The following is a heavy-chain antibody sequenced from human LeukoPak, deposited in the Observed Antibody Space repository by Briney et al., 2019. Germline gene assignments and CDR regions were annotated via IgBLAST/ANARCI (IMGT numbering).Heavy chain of an antibody. CDR1: GFTLSYYW. D-gene: IGHD6-19*01. CDR3: ARRFTEIVVAGRGYGMDV. J-gene: IGHJ6*02. CDR2: MKKGGSEE. Sequence: GESLRLARAAAGFTLSYYWMSWVRQLPGRVLEWVANMKKGGSEEKNMVFAKGRFTISRDNAKNSVYLQLNSMRADDTAVYYCARRFTEIVVAGRGYGMDVWGQGTTVTVSS. V-gene: IGHV3-7*01.